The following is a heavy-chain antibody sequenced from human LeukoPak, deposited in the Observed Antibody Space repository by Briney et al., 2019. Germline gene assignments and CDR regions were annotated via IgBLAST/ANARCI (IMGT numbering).Heavy chain of an antibody. V-gene: IGHV3-23*01. D-gene: IGHD4-17*01. Sequence: PPGGSLRLSCTASGFIFSSHWMTWVRQSPGKGLEWVSGISGTGSNTYYADSVKGRFTIFRDNLKNTLYLQMNSLRAEDTAVYYCAKEPTVTREYWGQGTLVTVSS. CDR1: GFIFSSHW. CDR3: AKEPTVTREY. CDR2: ISGTGSNT. J-gene: IGHJ4*02.